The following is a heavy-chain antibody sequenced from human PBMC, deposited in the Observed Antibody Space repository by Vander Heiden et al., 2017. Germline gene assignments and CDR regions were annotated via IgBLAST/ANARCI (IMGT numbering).Heavy chain of an antibody. J-gene: IGHJ3*02. Sequence: QVQLVVSGGGLVKPGGSLSLSCSPPGFTLSDSNMNWIRQAPGKGLEWVSYISSGSSYTNYADSVKGRFTISRDNAKNSLYLQMNSLRAEDTAVYYCARARTTAHDAFDIWGQGTMVTVSS. CDR2: ISSGSSYT. D-gene: IGHD1-7*01. V-gene: IGHV3-11*06. CDR3: ARARTTAHDAFDI. CDR1: GFTLSDSN.